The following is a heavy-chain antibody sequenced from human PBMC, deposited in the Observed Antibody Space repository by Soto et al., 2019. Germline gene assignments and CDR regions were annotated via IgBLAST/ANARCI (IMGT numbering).Heavy chain of an antibody. CDR3: ARDMGYSGYLTQIFY. J-gene: IGHJ4*02. V-gene: IGHV1-2*02. CDR1: GYTFTGYY. D-gene: IGHD5-12*01. CDR2: INPNSGGT. Sequence: ASVKVSCKASGYTFTGYYMHWVRQAPGQGLEWMGWINPNSGGTNYAQKFQGRVTMTRDTSTSTVYMELSSLGSEDTAVYYCARDMGYSGYLTQIFYWGQGTLVTVSS.